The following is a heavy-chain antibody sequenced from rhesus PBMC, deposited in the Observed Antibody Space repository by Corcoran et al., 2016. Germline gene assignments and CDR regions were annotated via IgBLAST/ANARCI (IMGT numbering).Heavy chain of an antibody. Sequence: QVQLQESGPGLVKPSETLSLTCAVSGGSIRSRNWWSWIPPSPGKGLEGIGDIYGGSGSTSYNPSRKSRVTISTDTSKNQFSLKLSSVTAADTAVYYCARRLATVTLSYFDYWGQGVLVTVSS. J-gene: IGHJ4*01. V-gene: IGHV4-93*02. CDR2: IYGGSGST. D-gene: IGHD5-36*02. CDR1: GGSIRSRNW. CDR3: ARRLATVTLSYFDY.